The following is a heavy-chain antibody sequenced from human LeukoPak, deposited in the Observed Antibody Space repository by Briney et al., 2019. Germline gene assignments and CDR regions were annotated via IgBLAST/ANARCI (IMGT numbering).Heavy chain of an antibody. Sequence: ASVKVSCTASGGTFSSYAISWVRQAPGQGLEWMGGIIPIFGTANCAQKFQGRVTITADESTSTAYMELSSLRSEDTAVYYCARDPELIRSGLDNWEEEVGYYYYGMDVWGQGTTVTVSS. CDR3: ARDPELIRSGLDNWEEEVGYYYYGMDV. CDR2: IIPIFGTA. V-gene: IGHV1-69*13. D-gene: IGHD1-1*01. J-gene: IGHJ6*02. CDR1: GGTFSSYA.